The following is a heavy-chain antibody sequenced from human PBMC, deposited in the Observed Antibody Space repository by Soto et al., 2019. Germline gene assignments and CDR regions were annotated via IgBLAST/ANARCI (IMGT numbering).Heavy chain of an antibody. CDR1: GFSFTTYW. CDR3: ARHEQFYYTYYGMDV. CDR2: INPGDFDFDT. J-gene: IGHJ6*02. Sequence: EEQLVQSGPEVKKPGESLKISCKASGFSFTTYWIAWVRQMPGKGLEWVGIINPGDFDFDTRYSPSFQGQVTISADRSTSTAYLQWSSLKASDTAMYYCARHEQFYYTYYGMDVWGQGTTVTVSS. V-gene: IGHV5-51*01.